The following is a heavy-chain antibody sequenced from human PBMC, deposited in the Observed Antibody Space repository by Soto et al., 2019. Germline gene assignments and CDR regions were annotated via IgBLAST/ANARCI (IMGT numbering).Heavy chain of an antibody. D-gene: IGHD2-15*01. CDR3: APLSVSLSGPYGIHV. CDR1: GGSISSGGYY. Sequence: PSETLSLTCTVSGGSISSGGYYWSWIRQHPQKGLEWIGSMLYSGLTYYNPSLKSRVTLSVDTSKNQFSVRLNSVTASDTAVYYCAPLSVSLSGPYGIHVWGQGTTVTVSS. V-gene: IGHV4-39*01. J-gene: IGHJ6*02. CDR2: MLYSGLT.